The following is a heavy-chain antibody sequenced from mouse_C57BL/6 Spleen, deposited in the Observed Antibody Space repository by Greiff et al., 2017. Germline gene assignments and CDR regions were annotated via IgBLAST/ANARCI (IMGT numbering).Heavy chain of an antibody. CDR3: ARTGTWAMDY. Sequence: QVQLQQSGAELMKPGASVKLSCKATGYTFTGYWIEWVKQRPGHGLEWIGEILPGSGSTNDNEKFKGKATFTADTSSNTAYMQISSLTTEDSAIYYCARTGTWAMDYWGQGTSVTVSS. V-gene: IGHV1-9*01. J-gene: IGHJ4*01. CDR2: ILPGSGST. D-gene: IGHD4-1*01. CDR1: GYTFTGYW.